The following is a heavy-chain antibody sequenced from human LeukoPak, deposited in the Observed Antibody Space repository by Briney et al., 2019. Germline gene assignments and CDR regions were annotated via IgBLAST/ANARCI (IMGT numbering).Heavy chain of an antibody. Sequence: ASVKVSCKASGYTFTGYYMHWVRQAPGQGLEWMGWINPNSGGTNYAQKFQGRVTMTRDTSISTAYMELSRLRSDDTAVYYCARDHQGYYDSSGLGYWGQGTLVNVSS. J-gene: IGHJ4*02. CDR3: ARDHQGYYDSSGLGY. CDR2: INPNSGGT. V-gene: IGHV1-2*02. CDR1: GYTFTGYY. D-gene: IGHD3-22*01.